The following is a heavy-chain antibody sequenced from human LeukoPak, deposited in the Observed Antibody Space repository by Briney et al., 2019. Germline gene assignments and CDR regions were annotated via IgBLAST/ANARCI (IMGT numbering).Heavy chain of an antibody. CDR1: GYTFTSYG. CDR3: ARDSIAPPHLRNIVVVPAAIKYYYYGMDV. D-gene: IGHD2-2*01. CDR2: ISAYNGNT. Sequence: ASVKVSCKASGYTFTSYGISWVRQAPGQGLEWMGWISAYNGNTNYAQKLRGRVTMTTDTSTSTAYMELRSLRSDDTAVYYCARDSIAPPHLRNIVVVPAAIKYYYYGMDVWGQGTTVTVSS. V-gene: IGHV1-18*01. J-gene: IGHJ6*02.